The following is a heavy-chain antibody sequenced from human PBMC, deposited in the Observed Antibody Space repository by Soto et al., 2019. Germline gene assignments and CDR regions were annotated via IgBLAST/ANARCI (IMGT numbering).Heavy chain of an antibody. V-gene: IGHV1-2*04. CDR1: GYTFTGYY. CDR2: INPNSGGT. J-gene: IGHJ4*02. D-gene: IGHD3-22*01. Sequence: ASVKVSCKASGYTFTGYYMHWVRQAPGQGLEWMGWINPNSGGTNYAQKFQGWVTMTRDTSIRTAYMELSSLRSDDTAVYYCARDQVGTYYYDSSGYLHYWGQGPLVTVSS. CDR3: ARDQVGTYYYDSSGYLHY.